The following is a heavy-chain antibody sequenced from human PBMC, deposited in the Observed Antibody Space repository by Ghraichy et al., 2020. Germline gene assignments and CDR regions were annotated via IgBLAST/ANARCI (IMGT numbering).Heavy chain of an antibody. Sequence: GGSLRLSCAASGFTFSSYVMSWVRQAPGKGLEWVSSIDNSGGTYFADSVQGRFMISRDNSRNTRYLQMNSLRGGDTAIYYCAKDRRAVTGTPHFDYWGQGTLVTVSS. CDR1: GFTFSSYV. V-gene: IGHV3-23*01. D-gene: IGHD6-19*01. J-gene: IGHJ4*02. CDR2: IDNSGGT. CDR3: AKDRRAVTGTPHFDY.